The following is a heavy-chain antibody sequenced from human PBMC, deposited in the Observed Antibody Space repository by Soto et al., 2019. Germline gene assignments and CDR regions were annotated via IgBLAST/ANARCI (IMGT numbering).Heavy chain of an antibody. CDR1: GFSLTTSGVG. Sequence: QITLKESGPTLVKPTQTLTLTCTFSGFSLTTSGVGVGWIRQPPGKALEWLALIYWDDEKRYSPSLQSRLTITKDTTKNQVDLTVTNMNPADTGTYYGAHRLYSRSEDAFDIWGPGTMVYVSS. CDR2: IYWDDEK. CDR3: AHRLYSRSEDAFDI. J-gene: IGHJ3*02. D-gene: IGHD2-21*01. V-gene: IGHV2-5*02.